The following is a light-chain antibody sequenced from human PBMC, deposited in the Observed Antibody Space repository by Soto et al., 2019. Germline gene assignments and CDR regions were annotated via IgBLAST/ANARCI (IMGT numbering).Light chain of an antibody. V-gene: IGLV2-8*01. CDR3: SSYAGSNNLV. Sequence: QCALTQPPSAYGSPGQSVTISCTGTSSDVGGYHYVSWYQQHPGKAPKLMIHEVTKRPSGVPDRFSGSKSGNTASLTVSGLQGEDEADYYCSSYAGSNNLVFGGGTKLTVL. CDR1: SSDVGGYHY. J-gene: IGLJ2*01. CDR2: EVT.